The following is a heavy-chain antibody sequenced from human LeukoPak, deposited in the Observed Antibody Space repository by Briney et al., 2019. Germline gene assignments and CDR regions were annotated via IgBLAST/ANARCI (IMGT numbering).Heavy chain of an antibody. D-gene: IGHD2-15*01. CDR1: GGSFSGYY. CDR2: INHSGST. J-gene: IGHJ4*02. V-gene: IGHV4-34*01. CDR3: ARWGYCSGGSCYFDY. Sequence: SETLSLTCAVYGGSFSGYYWSWIRQPPGKGLEWIGEINHSGSTNYNPSLKSRVTISVDTSKNQFSLKLSSVTAADTAVYYCARWGYCSGGSCYFDYWGQGTLVTVSS.